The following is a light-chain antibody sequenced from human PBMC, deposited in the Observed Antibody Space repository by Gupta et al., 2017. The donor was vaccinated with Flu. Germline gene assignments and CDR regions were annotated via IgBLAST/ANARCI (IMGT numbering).Light chain of an antibody. Sequence: SMLTPPPSASGPPGQRVTISCSGRSSNIGTNFVYWYQHLPGTAPKLFIYKNNKRRSGVPDRFSGSKYGTSAAVAISGLRAEDEADYYCAAWDDSRSGYVFGTGTKGTVL. J-gene: IGLJ1*01. CDR2: KNN. CDR3: AAWDDSRSGYV. CDR1: SSNIGTNF. V-gene: IGLV1-47*01.